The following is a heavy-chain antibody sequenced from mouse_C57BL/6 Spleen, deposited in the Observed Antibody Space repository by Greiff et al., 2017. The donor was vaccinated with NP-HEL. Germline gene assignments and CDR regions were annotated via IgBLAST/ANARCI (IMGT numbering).Heavy chain of an antibody. D-gene: IGHD1-1*02. V-gene: IGHV5-9*01. CDR3: ARHEGSYLFDY. Sequence: EVQGVESGGGLVKPGGSLKLSCAASGFTFSSYTMSWVRQTPEKRLEWVATISGGGGNTYYPDSVKGRFTISRDNAKNTLYLQMSSLRSEDTALYYCARHEGSYLFDYWGQGTTLTVSS. J-gene: IGHJ2*01. CDR1: GFTFSSYT. CDR2: ISGGGGNT.